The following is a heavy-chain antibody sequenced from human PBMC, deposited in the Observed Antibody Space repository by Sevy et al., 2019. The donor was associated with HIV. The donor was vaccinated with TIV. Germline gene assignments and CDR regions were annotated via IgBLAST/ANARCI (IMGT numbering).Heavy chain of an antibody. V-gene: IGHV4-39*01. Sequence: SQTLSLTCTVSGASMRSSHYWGWIRQPPGKGLDWVGSIHNRGSTYCNPSLKTRLTISIDTSKNQFSLNLISVTAADTAVYYCARLPQWLVPSFDSWGPGILVTVSS. CDR3: ARLPQWLVPSFDS. CDR2: IHNRGST. D-gene: IGHD6-19*01. J-gene: IGHJ4*02. CDR1: GASMRSSHY.